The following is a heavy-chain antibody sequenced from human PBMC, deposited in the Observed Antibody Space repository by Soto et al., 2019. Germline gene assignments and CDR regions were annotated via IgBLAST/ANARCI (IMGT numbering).Heavy chain of an antibody. CDR1: GGSISSGVYY. CDR3: ARVAEVTGPFDY. D-gene: IGHD2-21*02. CDR2: IYYSGST. Sequence: PSETLSLTCTVSGGSISSGVYYWSWIRQPPGKGLEWIGYIYYSGSTYYNPSLKSRVTISVDTSKNQFSLKLSSVTAADTAVYYCARVAEVTGPFDYWGQGTLVTVSS. V-gene: IGHV4-30-4*01. J-gene: IGHJ4*02.